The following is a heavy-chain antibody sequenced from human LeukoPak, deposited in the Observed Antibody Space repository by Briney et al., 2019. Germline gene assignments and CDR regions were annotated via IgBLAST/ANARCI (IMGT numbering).Heavy chain of an antibody. V-gene: IGHV3-23*01. CDR1: GFTFSDYY. CDR3: AKDGVEMATIFFDY. CDR2: ISGSGGST. D-gene: IGHD5-24*01. J-gene: IGHJ4*02. Sequence: PGGSLRLSCAASGFTFSDYYMSWVRQAPGKGLEWVSAISGSGGSTYYADSVKGRFTISRDNSKNTLYLQMNSLRAEDTAVYYCAKDGVEMATIFFDYWGQGTLVTVSS.